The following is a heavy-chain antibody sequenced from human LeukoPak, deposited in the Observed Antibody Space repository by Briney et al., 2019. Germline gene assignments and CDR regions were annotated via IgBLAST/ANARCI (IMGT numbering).Heavy chain of an antibody. CDR2: ISWNGGGR. Sequence: GGSLRLSCAVSGFTFQDYDFHWVRQAPGKGLEWVSGISWNGGGRSYADSVKGRFTISRDNAKNSLYLQMDSLRTEDMALYYCARAAKLGEGYFDLWGRGTRVSVSS. V-gene: IGHV3-9*03. J-gene: IGHJ2*01. D-gene: IGHD3-16*01. CDR1: GFTFQDYD. CDR3: ARAAKLGEGYFDL.